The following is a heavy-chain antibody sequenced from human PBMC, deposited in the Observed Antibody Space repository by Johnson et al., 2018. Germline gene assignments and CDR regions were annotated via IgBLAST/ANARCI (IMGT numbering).Heavy chain of an antibody. D-gene: IGHD6-13*01. CDR3: ARGVAPGTLDYYYYMDV. CDR1: GDSISGYY. CDR2: MYSRGST. V-gene: IGHV4-59*01. J-gene: IGHJ6*03. Sequence: QVQLQESGPGLLKPSETLSLTCTVSGDSISGYYWSWIRQAPGKGLEWIGFMYSRGSTNYNPPLESRASISVDRSKNQFSLKLTSVTAADTAVYYCARGVAPGTLDYYYYMDVWGKGTTVTVSS.